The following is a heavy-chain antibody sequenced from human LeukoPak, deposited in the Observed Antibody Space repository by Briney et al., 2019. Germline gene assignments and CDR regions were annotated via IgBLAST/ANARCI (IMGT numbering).Heavy chain of an antibody. V-gene: IGHV6-1*01. CDR1: GDSVSSTNAA. J-gene: IGHJ4*02. Sequence: SQTLSLTCAISGDSVSSTNAAWNWIRQSPPRGLEWLGRTYYKSKWYNDYAVSVKSRISINPDTSKNQFSLQLNSVTPEDTAVYYCARDSLAGPLFDYWGQGTLVTVSS. CDR3: ARDSLAGPLFDY. CDR2: TYYKSKWYN. D-gene: IGHD3-10*01.